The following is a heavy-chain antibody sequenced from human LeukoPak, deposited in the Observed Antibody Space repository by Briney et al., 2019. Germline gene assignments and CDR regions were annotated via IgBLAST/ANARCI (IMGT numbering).Heavy chain of an antibody. V-gene: IGHV1-18*01. CDR1: GYTFTSYG. D-gene: IGHD3-16*01. CDR2: ISAYNGNT. J-gene: IGHJ4*02. Sequence: ASVKVSCKTSGYTFTSYGISWVRQAPGQGLEWMGWISAYNGNTNYAQKLQGRVTVTADTSTSTAYMELRSLRSDDTAVYYCTRDLGGPLDYWGQGTLVIVSS. CDR3: TRDLGGPLDY.